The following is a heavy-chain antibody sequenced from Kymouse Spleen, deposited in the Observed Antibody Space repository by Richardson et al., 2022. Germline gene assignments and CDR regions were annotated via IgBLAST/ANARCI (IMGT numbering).Heavy chain of an antibody. J-gene: IGHJ6*02. V-gene: IGHV4-39*01. Sequence: QLQLQESGPGLVKPSETLSLTCTVSGGSISSSSYYWGWIRQPPGKGLEWIGSIYYSGSTYYNPSLKSRVTISVDTSKNQFSLKLSSVTAADTAVYYCARLIQRRGYGMDVWGQGTTVTVSS. CDR3: ARLIQRRGYGMDV. CDR2: IYYSGST. CDR1: GGSISSSSYY. D-gene: IGHD5-18,IGHD5-18*01.